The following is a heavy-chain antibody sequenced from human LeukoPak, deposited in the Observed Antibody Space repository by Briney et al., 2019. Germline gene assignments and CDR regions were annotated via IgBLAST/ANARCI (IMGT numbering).Heavy chain of an antibody. CDR2: HYYSGST. D-gene: IGHD1-26*01. CDR1: GGSDRSGSYY. V-gene: IGHV4-61*01. Sequence: SETLSVSCNISGGSDRSGSYYWTWIRQPPEPKLAWIGHHYYSGSTNYNPSLKSRVHISKDTSKNQFSLKVTSVTAADTAVYYCARDVVGATYFQLRGQGALVTVSS. J-gene: IGHJ1*01. CDR3: ARDVVGATYFQL.